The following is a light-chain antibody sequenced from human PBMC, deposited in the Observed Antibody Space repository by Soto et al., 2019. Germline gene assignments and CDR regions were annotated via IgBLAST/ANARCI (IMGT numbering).Light chain of an antibody. CDR2: NVS. Sequence: QSALTPPTSVSGSPGQSITISCTGTSSDVGGYNYVSWYQHHPGKAPKLMIYNVSYRPSGISNRFSGSKSGNTASLTISGLQAEDEADYYCSSYRSNRDVVFGGGTKLTVL. CDR3: SSYRSNRDVV. V-gene: IGLV2-14*03. CDR1: SSDVGGYNY. J-gene: IGLJ2*01.